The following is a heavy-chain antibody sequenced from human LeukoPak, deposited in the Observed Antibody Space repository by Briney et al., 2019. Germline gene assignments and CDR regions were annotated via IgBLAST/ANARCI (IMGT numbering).Heavy chain of an antibody. J-gene: IGHJ5*02. CDR3: ARMAFGGVIVTPGSPAWFDP. V-gene: IGHV4-31*03. CDR1: GGSISSGGYY. D-gene: IGHD3-16*02. Sequence: PQTLSLTCTVSGGSISSGGYYWSWIRQHPGKGLEWIGYIYYSGSTYYNPSLKRRVTISVDTSKNQFSLKLSSVTAADTAVYDCARMAFGGVIVTPGSPAWFDPWGQGTLVTVSS. CDR2: IYYSGST.